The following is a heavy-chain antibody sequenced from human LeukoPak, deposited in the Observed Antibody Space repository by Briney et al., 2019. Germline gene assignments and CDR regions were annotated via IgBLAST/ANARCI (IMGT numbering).Heavy chain of an antibody. CDR1: GFTFSSYA. Sequence: GRSLRLSCAASGFTFSSYAMHWVRQAPGKGLEWVAVISYDGSNKYYADSVKGRFTISRDNSKNTLYPQMNSLRAEDTAVYYCARGSQQLVDSADYWGQGTLVTVSS. D-gene: IGHD6-13*01. J-gene: IGHJ4*02. CDR3: ARGSQQLVDSADY. V-gene: IGHV3-30*04. CDR2: ISYDGSNK.